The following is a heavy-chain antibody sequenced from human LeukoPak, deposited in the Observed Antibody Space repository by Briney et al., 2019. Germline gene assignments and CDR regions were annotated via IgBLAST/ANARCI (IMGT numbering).Heavy chain of an antibody. J-gene: IGHJ4*02. V-gene: IGHV3-21*04. Sequence: GGSLRLSCAASGFTFSSYSMNWVRQAPGKGLEWVSSISSSSSYIYYADSVKGRFTISRDNAKNSLYLQMNSLKTEDTAVYYCTSSPAAGTPFAYWGQGTLVTVSS. CDR3: TSSPAAGTPFAY. D-gene: IGHD6-13*01. CDR2: ISSSSSYI. CDR1: GFTFSSYS.